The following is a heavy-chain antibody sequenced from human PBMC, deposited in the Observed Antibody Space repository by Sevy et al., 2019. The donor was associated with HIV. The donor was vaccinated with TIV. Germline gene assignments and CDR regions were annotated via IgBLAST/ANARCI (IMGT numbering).Heavy chain of an antibody. CDR2: IKSRADGGTI. CDR3: STDPIILLLVTDGMDV. Sequence: GGYLRLSCAASGFTFTYAWMSWVRQAPGKGLEWVGRIKSRADGGTIDYAALVKGRFTISRDDSKNTLYLQMNSLKTEDTAVYYCSTDPIILLLVTDGMDVWGQGTTVIVSS. V-gene: IGHV3-15*01. J-gene: IGHJ6*02. D-gene: IGHD2-8*01. CDR1: GFTFTYAW.